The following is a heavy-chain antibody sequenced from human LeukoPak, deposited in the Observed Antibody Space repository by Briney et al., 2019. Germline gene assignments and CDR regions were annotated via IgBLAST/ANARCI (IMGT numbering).Heavy chain of an antibody. CDR3: ARGGKGFPLGLRFDY. CDR1: GGSISSYY. V-gene: IGHV4-59*01. D-gene: IGHD2-21*01. CDR2: IYYSGST. Sequence: SETLSLTCTVSGGSISSYYWSWIRQPPGKGLAWIGYIYYSGSTNYNPSLKSRVTISVDTSKNQFSLNLTSVTAADTAVYYCARGGKGFPLGLRFDYWGQGSLVTVSS. J-gene: IGHJ4*02.